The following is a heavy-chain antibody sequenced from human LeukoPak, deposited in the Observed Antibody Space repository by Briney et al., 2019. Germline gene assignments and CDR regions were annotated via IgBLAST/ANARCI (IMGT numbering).Heavy chain of an antibody. V-gene: IGHV3-21*01. D-gene: IGHD6-19*01. Sequence: GGSLRLSCAASGFTFSSYSMNWVRQAPGKGLEWVSSISSSSSYIYYADSVKDRFTISRDNAKNSLYLQMNSLRAEDTAVYYCARERTEQWLVRGWYYFDYWGQGTLVTVSS. CDR2: ISSSSSYI. CDR1: GFTFSSYS. CDR3: ARERTEQWLVRGWYYFDY. J-gene: IGHJ4*02.